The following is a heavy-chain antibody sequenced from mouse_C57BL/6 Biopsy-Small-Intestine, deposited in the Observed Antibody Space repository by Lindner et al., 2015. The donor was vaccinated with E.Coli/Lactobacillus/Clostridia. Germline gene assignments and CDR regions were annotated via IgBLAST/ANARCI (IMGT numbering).Heavy chain of an antibody. V-gene: IGHV1-55*01. J-gene: IGHJ1*01. CDR1: GYTFSSFG. D-gene: IGHD1-1*01. CDR3: ARVDYYDNSAYYAPNYHYGLDV. CDR2: VGAYTGNT. Sequence: SVKVSCQASGYTFSSFGITWVRQAPGQGLEWMGWVGAYTGNTNYAQNLQGRVTMTTDTSTSTAYMELRSLRSDDTAVYYCARVDYYDNSAYYAPNYHYGLDVWGQGTTVTVSS.